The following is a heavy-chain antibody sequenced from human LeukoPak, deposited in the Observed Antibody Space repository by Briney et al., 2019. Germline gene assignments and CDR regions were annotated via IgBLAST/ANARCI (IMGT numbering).Heavy chain of an antibody. CDR1: GYTFTSYG. J-gene: IGHJ4*02. D-gene: IGHD7-27*01. V-gene: IGHV1-18*01. CDR2: ISAYNGNT. Sequence: ASVKVSCKASGYTFTSYGISWVRQAPGQGLEWMGWISAYNGNTNYAQKLQGRVTMTTDTSTSTAYMELRSLRSDDTAVYYCASPQHWGAPSLSDYWGQGTLVTVSS. CDR3: ASPQHWGAPSLSDY.